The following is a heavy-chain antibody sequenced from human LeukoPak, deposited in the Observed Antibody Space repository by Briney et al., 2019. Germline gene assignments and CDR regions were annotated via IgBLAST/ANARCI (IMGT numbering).Heavy chain of an antibody. CDR2: INPKSGVT. D-gene: IGHD2-15*01. CDR3: ARGAHIAATAGGWFDP. CDR1: GYTFSDYY. Sequence: GASVTVSCKASGYTFSDYYMHWVRQAPAQGLGWMGWINPKSGVTNYALKFQGRVTMTRDTSINTAYMELTRLRSDDTAVFYCARGAHIAATAGGWFDPWGQGTLVTVSS. J-gene: IGHJ5*02. V-gene: IGHV1-2*02.